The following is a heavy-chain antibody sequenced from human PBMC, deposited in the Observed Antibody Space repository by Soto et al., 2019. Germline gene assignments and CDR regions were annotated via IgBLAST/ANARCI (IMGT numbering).Heavy chain of an antibody. CDR1: GASISDYY. CDR2: IYYSGIT. D-gene: IGHD1-1*01. Sequence: QVQLQESGPGLVKPAETLSLTCTVSGASISDYYWNWIRQPPGKGLEWIGYIYYSGITKYNPSLKTRVAISVDSAHFSLKLSSVTAADPAVYYCAGALWNVPFGCWGQGTLVTVSS. V-gene: IGHV4-59*01. J-gene: IGHJ4*02. CDR3: AGALWNVPFGC.